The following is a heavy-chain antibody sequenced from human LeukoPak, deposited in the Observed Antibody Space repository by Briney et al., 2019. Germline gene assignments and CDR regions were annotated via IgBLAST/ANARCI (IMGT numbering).Heavy chain of an antibody. V-gene: IGHV3-21*04. CDR3: ARHPGRGGVRYFDWLLPPDY. CDR1: GFTFSSYS. Sequence: PGGSLRLSCAASGFTFSSYSMNWVRQAPGKGLEWVSSISTSGGYIFYADSVKGRFTISRDNSKNTLYLRMNSLRAEDTAVYYCARHPGRGGVRYFDWLLPPDYWGQGTLVTVSS. CDR2: ISTSGGYI. D-gene: IGHD3-9*01. J-gene: IGHJ4*02.